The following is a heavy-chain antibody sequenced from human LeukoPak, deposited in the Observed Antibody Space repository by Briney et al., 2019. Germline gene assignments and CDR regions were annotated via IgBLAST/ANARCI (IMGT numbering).Heavy chain of an antibody. V-gene: IGHV1-58*02. CDR2: IVVGSGNT. CDR3: ARWRDGYNFGGSYYFDY. J-gene: IGHJ4*02. D-gene: IGHD5-24*01. CDR1: GFTFTSSA. Sequence: GASVKVSCKASGFTFTSSAMQWVRQARGQRLEWIGWIVVGSGNTNYAQKFQERVTITRDMSTSTAYMELSSLRSEDTAVYYCARWRDGYNFGGSYYFDYWGQGTLVTVSS.